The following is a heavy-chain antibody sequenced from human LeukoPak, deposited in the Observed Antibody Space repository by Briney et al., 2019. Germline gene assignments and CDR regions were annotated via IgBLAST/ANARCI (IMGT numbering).Heavy chain of an antibody. D-gene: IGHD3-9*01. Sequence: GGSLRLSCAASGFTFSSYWMSWVRQAPGKGLEWVANIKQDGSEKYYVDSVKGRFTISRDSAKNSLYLQMNSLRAEDTAVYYCARDHSLYYDILTGYAFDYWGQGTLVTVSS. CDR3: ARDHSLYYDILTGYAFDY. CDR2: IKQDGSEK. CDR1: GFTFSSYW. V-gene: IGHV3-7*03. J-gene: IGHJ4*02.